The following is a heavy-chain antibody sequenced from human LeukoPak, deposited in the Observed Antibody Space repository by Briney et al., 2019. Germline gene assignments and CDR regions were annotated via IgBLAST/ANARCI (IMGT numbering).Heavy chain of an antibody. CDR2: IYYSGST. D-gene: IGHD3-10*01. V-gene: IGHV4-59*12. CDR3: ARSFGEAIYYYYYMDV. J-gene: IGHJ6*03. Sequence: SETLSLTCTVSGGSISSYYWSWIRQPPGKGLEWIGYIYYSGSTYYNPSLKSRVTISVDTSKNQFSLKLSSVTAADTAVYYCARSFGEAIYYYYYMDVWGKGTTVTVSS. CDR1: GGSISSYY.